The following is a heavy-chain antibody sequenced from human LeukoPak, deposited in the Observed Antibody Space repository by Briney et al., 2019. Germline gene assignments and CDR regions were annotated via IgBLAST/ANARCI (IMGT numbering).Heavy chain of an antibody. CDR2: IYYSGST. J-gene: IGHJ5*02. V-gene: IGHV4-59*01. Sequence: SETLALTCTVSGGSISSYYWSWIRQPPGKGLERIGYIYYSGSTNYNPSLKSRVTISVDTSKNQFSLKLSSVTAADTAVYYCASVGAGNWFDPWGQGTLVTVSS. CDR1: GGSISSYY. D-gene: IGHD1-26*01. CDR3: ASVGAGNWFDP.